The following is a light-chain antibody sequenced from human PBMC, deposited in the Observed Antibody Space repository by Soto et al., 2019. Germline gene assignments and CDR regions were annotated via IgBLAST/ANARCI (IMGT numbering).Light chain of an antibody. J-gene: IGLJ1*01. Sequence: SYELTQPPSVSVAPEKTTTITCGGNNIGDKRVHWYRQKPGQAPVLLISYDSDRPSGIPERFSGSKSGKTATLTISRVEAGDEADYYCQVWDIMTDNYVFGGGTKVTVL. CDR2: YDS. V-gene: IGLV3-21*04. CDR1: NIGDKR. CDR3: QVWDIMTDNYV.